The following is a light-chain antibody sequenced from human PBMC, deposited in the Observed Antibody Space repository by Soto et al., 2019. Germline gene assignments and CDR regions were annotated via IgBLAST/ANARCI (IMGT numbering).Light chain of an antibody. CDR2: DAS. CDR3: QQRSNWPLT. J-gene: IGKJ4*01. V-gene: IGKV3-11*01. Sequence: EIVLTQSPATLSLSPGERATLSYRASQSVSNYLGWYQQRPGQAPRLLIYDASNRATGIPARFSGSGSGTDFTLTISSLEPEDFAVYYCQQRSNWPLTFGGGTKVEIK. CDR1: QSVSNY.